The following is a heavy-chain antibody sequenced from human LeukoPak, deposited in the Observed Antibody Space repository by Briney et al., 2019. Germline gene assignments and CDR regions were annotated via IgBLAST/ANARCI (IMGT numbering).Heavy chain of an antibody. CDR2: ISPSGGST. CDR1: GYTFTSNY. Sequence: GASVKVSCKAFGYTFTSNYMHWVRQAPGQGPEWMGVISPSGGSTTYAQKFQGRVTLTRDMSTSTDYLELSSLRSEDTAVYYCARDGYGGVDSWGQGTLVTVSS. J-gene: IGHJ4*02. D-gene: IGHD3-10*01. V-gene: IGHV1-46*01. CDR3: ARDGYGGVDS.